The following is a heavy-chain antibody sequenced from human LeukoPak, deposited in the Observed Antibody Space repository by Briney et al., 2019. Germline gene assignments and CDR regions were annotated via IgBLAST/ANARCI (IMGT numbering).Heavy chain of an antibody. CDR2: IYYSGST. CDR3: AKYHCPGGSCLNFDY. D-gene: IGHD2-15*01. V-gene: IGHV4-59*01. Sequence: SETLSLTCTVSGDSISGYYWSWIRQPPGKGLEWIGYIYYSGSTNYSPSLKSRVTISVDTSKNQFSLKLTSVSAADTAVYYCAKYHCPGGSCLNFDYWGQGTLVTVSS. J-gene: IGHJ4*02. CDR1: GDSISGYY.